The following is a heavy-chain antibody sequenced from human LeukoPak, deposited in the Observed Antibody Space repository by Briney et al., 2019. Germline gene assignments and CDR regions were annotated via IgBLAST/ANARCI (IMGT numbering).Heavy chain of an antibody. J-gene: IGHJ4*02. D-gene: IGHD1-26*01. CDR3: AKRGGTYRGFDY. CDR1: GFTLTTNA. Sequence: GGSLRLSCAVSGFTLTTNAMSWVRQPPGKGLAWVSAVGPGGTTYYAHSAKGRFTISSDNSKYTLYLQMNSLRVEDTAVYYCAKRGGTYRGFDYWGQGTLVTVSS. V-gene: IGHV3-23*01. CDR2: VGPGGTT.